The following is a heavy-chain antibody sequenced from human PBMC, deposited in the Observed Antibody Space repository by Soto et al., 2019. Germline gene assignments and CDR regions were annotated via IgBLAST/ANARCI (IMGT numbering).Heavy chain of an antibody. D-gene: IGHD2-15*01. J-gene: IGHJ4*02. Sequence: QVQLQESGPGLVKPSQTLSLTCTVSGGSIIDGQTYLNWIRQHPERGLASMGYINNRGTTNSSPALKTRILISIDTSKNPFSLRLTSVTAADTAVYYCARDEPGVAPYWGQGTLVTVSS. V-gene: IGHV4-31*03. CDR2: INNRGTT. CDR3: ARDEPGVAPY. CDR1: GGSIIDGQTY.